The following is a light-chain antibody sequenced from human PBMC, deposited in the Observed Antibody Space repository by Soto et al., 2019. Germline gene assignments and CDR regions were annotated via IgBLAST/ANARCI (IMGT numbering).Light chain of an antibody. CDR2: GAS. Sequence: EIVMTQSPAILSVSPGERVTLSCRASQSVNRNLAWYQQTPGQAPRLLTYGASSRATGTPDRFSGSASGTDFTLTITSLQSEDFAVYYCQQYDNWPWGPFTFGPGTRVDAK. CDR1: QSVNRN. V-gene: IGKV3-15*01. J-gene: IGKJ3*01. CDR3: QQYDNWPWGPFT.